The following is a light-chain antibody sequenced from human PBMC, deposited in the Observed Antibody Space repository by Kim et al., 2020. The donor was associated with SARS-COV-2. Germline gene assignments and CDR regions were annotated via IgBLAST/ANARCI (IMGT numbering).Light chain of an antibody. V-gene: IGKV3-20*01. CDR2: GAS. Sequence: EMVLTQSPGTLSLSPGERATLSCRASQSVISTSLAWYQQRPGQAPRLVFYGASSRATDIPDRFSGSGSGTDFTLTISRLEPEDSAMYYCLHYSRSPPMYTFGQGTKLEI. CDR3: LHYSRSPPMYT. CDR1: QSVISTS. J-gene: IGKJ2*01.